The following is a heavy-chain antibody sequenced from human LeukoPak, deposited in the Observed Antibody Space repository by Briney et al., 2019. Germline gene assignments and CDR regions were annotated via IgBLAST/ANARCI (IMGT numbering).Heavy chain of an antibody. V-gene: IGHV3-33*01. CDR2: IWCDGSNK. Sequence: GGSLRLSCAASGFTFSTYGMHWVRQAPGKGLEWVALIWCDGSNKYYADSVKGRFTISRDNSKNTLYLQMNSLRAEDTAVYYCARDQGCSSTNCYSLFFHYWGQGTLVTVSS. D-gene: IGHD2-2*01. CDR1: GFTFSTYG. CDR3: ARDQGCSSTNCYSLFFHY. J-gene: IGHJ4*02.